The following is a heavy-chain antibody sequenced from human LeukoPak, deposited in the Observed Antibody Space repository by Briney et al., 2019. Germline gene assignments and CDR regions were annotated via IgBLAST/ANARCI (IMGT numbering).Heavy chain of an antibody. CDR3: TTVWFGELLFGEYFQH. V-gene: IGHV3-15*01. Sequence: KPGGSLRLSCAASGFTFSSAWMSWVRQAPGKGLEWVGRIRSKTDGGTTDYAAPVKGRFTISRDDSKNTLYLQMNSLKTEDTAVYYCTTVWFGELLFGEYFQHWGQGTLVTVSS. D-gene: IGHD3-10*01. CDR1: GFTFSSAW. CDR2: IRSKTDGGTT. J-gene: IGHJ1*01.